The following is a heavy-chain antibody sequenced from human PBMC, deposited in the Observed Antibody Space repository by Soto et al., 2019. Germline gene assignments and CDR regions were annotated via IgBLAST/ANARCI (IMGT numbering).Heavy chain of an antibody. D-gene: IGHD4-17*01. CDR2: ISRSSSVI. CDR1: GFDFSNYA. V-gene: IGHV3-23*01. J-gene: IGHJ4*02. CDR3: AKDPNGDYTGAFDE. Sequence: EVQLLESGGDLVQPGGSLRLSCVASGFDFSNYAVTWVRQAQGKGLEWVSSISRSSSVIYYADPVKGRFIISRDNSKNTLYQQMNSLRAEDTARYYCAKDPNGDYTGAFDEWGQGTLVTVS.